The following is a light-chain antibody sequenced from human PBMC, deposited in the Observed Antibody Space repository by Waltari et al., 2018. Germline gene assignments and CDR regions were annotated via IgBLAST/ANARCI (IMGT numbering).Light chain of an antibody. V-gene: IGKV4-1*01. CDR3: QQYHSVPRT. Sequence: DIVLTQSPDSLAVSLGERATINCKSSQSVLYSPNNKNYLGWFQQKTGQPSKLLIYWASMRESGVPDRFSGSGSGTDFTLTISSLQAEDVAVYYCQQYHSVPRTFGQGTKVEI. CDR1: QSVLYSPNNKNY. CDR2: WAS. J-gene: IGKJ1*01.